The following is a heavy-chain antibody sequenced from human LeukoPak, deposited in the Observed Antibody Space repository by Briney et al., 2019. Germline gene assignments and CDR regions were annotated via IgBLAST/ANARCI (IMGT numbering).Heavy chain of an antibody. D-gene: IGHD6-13*01. V-gene: IGHV4-30-2*01. CDR2: IYHSGST. Sequence: SQTLSLTCAVSGGSISSGGYSWSWIRQPPGKGLEWIGYIYHSGSTNYNPSLKSRVTISVDTSKNQFSLKLSSVTAADTAVYYCARGAAAGTWAFDYWGQGTLVTVSS. CDR3: ARGAAAGTWAFDY. J-gene: IGHJ4*02. CDR1: GGSISSGGYS.